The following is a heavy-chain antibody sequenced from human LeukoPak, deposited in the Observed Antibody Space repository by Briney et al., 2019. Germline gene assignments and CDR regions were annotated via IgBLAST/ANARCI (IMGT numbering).Heavy chain of an antibody. CDR2: ISAYNGNT. J-gene: IGHJ4*02. CDR3: ARGRDYPKVPIGY. D-gene: IGHD4-17*01. Sequence: GASVKVSCKVSGYTLTELSMHWVRQAPGQGLEWMGWISAYNGNTNYAQKLQGRVTMTTDTSTSTAYMELRSLRSDDTAVYYCARGRDYPKVPIGYWGQGTLVTVSS. V-gene: IGHV1-18*01. CDR1: GYTLTELS.